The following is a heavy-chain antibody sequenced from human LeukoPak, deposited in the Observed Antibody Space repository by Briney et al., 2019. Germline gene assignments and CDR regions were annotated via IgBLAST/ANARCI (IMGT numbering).Heavy chain of an antibody. V-gene: IGHV4-34*01. Sequence: PSETLSLTCAVYGGSFSGYYWSWIRQPPGKGLEGIGEINHSGSTNYNPSLKSRVTISVDTSKNQFSLKLSSVTAADTAVYYCARPRPGYSSGWYEDWGQGTLVTVSS. CDR1: GGSFSGYY. D-gene: IGHD6-19*01. J-gene: IGHJ4*02. CDR2: INHSGST. CDR3: ARPRPGYSSGWYED.